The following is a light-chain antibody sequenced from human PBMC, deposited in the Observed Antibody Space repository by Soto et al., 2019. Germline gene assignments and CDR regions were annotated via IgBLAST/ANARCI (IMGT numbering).Light chain of an antibody. CDR2: DVG. CDR3: CSYAGTYSYV. CDR1: RSDIGIYDY. Sequence: QSALTQPRSVSGSPGQSVTISCTGTRSDIGIYDYVSWYQHHPNTAPKLIIYDVGEWPSGVPDRFSGSKSGNTASLLISGLQAEDEADYFCCSYAGTYSYVFGSGTKLTVL. V-gene: IGLV2-11*01. J-gene: IGLJ1*01.